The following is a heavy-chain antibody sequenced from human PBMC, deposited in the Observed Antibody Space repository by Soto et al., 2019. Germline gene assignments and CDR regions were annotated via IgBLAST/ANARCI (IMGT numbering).Heavy chain of an antibody. CDR2: FHYGENN. V-gene: IGHV4-39*01. Sequence: QLQLQESGPGLVKPSETLSLTCTVSGGSISSGPYSWGWIRQPPGEGLEWIATFHYGENNHYTPSVESRVTLSVDTSQNQFDLKVTSVTAADTALYYCARQGGYCSSTNCYGYYAMDVWGQGTTVTVSS. CDR3: ARQGGYCSSTNCYGYYAMDV. CDR1: GGSISSGPYS. J-gene: IGHJ6*02. D-gene: IGHD2-2*01.